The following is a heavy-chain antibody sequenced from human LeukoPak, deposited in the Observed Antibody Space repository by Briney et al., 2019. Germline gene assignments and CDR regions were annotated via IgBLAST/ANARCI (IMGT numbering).Heavy chain of an antibody. V-gene: IGHV3-23*01. CDR1: GVTLSTYA. CDR2: ISPSGGST. CDR3: AKDLGSSPPGDF. D-gene: IGHD6-6*01. Sequence: GGSLRLSCAASGVTLSTYAMSWVRQAPGKGLEWVSSISPSGGSTYYADSVKGRFTISRDSAKNTLYLQMNSLRVEDTAVYSCAKDLGSSPPGDFWGQGTLVTVSS. J-gene: IGHJ4*02.